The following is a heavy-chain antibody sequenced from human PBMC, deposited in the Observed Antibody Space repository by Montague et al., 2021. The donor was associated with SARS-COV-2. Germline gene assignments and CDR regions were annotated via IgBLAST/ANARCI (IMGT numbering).Heavy chain of an antibody. CDR3: ARVSSNWSDAFDV. J-gene: IGHJ3*01. CDR1: GFTFSDYY. V-gene: IGHV3-11*01. D-gene: IGHD6-13*01. Sequence: SLRLSCAASGFTFSDYYMSWFRQAPGKGLEWLSYISSGGTTILYADSVKGRLTISRDNAENSLYLQVNSLRGEDTAVYYCARVSSNWSDAFDVWGQGTMVTVSS. CDR2: ISSGGTTI.